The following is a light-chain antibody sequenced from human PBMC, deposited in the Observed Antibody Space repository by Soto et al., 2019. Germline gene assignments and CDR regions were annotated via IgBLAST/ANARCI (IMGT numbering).Light chain of an antibody. CDR1: QSVSSSY. Sequence: EIVLTQSPGTLSLSPGERATLSCRASQSVSSSYLAWYQQKPGQAPRLLIYAASSRATGIPDRFSGSGSGTDLTLTISRLEPEAFAVYYCQQYGSSPFTFGPGTKVDIK. CDR2: AAS. CDR3: QQYGSSPFT. J-gene: IGKJ3*01. V-gene: IGKV3-20*01.